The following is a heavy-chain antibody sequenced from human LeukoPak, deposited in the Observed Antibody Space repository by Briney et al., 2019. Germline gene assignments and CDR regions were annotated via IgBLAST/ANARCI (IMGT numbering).Heavy chain of an antibody. D-gene: IGHD3-10*01. CDR3: ASHYGSGSYRT. Sequence: PSGTLSLTCAVSGGSISSSHWWTWVRQPPGKGLEWIGEIYHSGSTNYNPSLQSRVSISVDKSKNQFSLKLNSVTAADTAVYYCASHYGSGSYRTWGQGTLVTVSS. CDR2: IYHSGST. CDR1: GGSISSSHW. V-gene: IGHV4-4*02. J-gene: IGHJ4*02.